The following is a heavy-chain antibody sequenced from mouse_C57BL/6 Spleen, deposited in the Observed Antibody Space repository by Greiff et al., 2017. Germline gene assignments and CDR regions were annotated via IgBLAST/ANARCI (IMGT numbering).Heavy chain of an antibody. J-gene: IGHJ2*01. CDR1: GYTFTSYW. V-gene: IGHV1-55*01. CDR2: IYPGSGST. D-gene: IGHD2-1*01. Sequence: QVQLQQPGAELVKPGASVKMSCKASGYTFTSYWITWVKQRPGQGLEWIGDIYPGSGSTNYNEKFKGKATLTADTSSSTAYMQLSSLTSEDSAVYYCASIYYGNYVYFDYWGQGTTLTVSS. CDR3: ASIYYGNYVYFDY.